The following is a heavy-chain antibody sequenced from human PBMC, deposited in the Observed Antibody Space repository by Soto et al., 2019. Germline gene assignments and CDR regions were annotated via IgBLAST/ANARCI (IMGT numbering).Heavy chain of an antibody. CDR2: IYSTGTT. V-gene: IGHV3-53*01. CDR3: AKDGKGSGSHYNSVGY. J-gene: IGHJ4*02. Sequence: EVQLVESGGGLIQPGGSLKLSCAASGFTVGNNYMSWVRQAPGKGLEWVSLIYSTGTTKYADSVKDRFTVSRDNAKNTLYLQMNSASAEDTAVYYCAKDGKGSGSHYNSVGYWGQGTLVTVSS. CDR1: GFTVGNNY. D-gene: IGHD3-10*01.